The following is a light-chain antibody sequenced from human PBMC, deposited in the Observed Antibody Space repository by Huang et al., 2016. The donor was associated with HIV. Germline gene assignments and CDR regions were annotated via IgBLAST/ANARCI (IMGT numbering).Light chain of an antibody. Sequence: DIVMTQSPDSLAVSLGERATVNCKGSRSLLYGSNNQSYLAWYQQKPGQPPKLLIYWASTRESGVPDRVSGSGSGTDFTLTISSLQAEDVAFYYCQQYFNAPITFGQGTRLEI. V-gene: IGKV4-1*01. J-gene: IGKJ5*01. CDR2: WAS. CDR1: RSLLYGSNNQSY. CDR3: QQYFNAPIT.